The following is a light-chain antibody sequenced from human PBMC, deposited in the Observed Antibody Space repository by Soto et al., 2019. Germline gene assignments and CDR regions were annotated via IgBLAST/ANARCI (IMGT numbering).Light chain of an antibody. CDR2: DAS. CDR1: QDISIY. J-gene: IGKJ3*01. Sequence: DIQMTQSPSSLSSSVGDRVTITCQASQDISIYLNWYQHKSGKAPRLLIYDASNLETGVPSRFSGSGSGTDFTITISSLQTEDIATYYCQQYDNLFTFGPGAKVDIK. CDR3: QQYDNLFT. V-gene: IGKV1-33*01.